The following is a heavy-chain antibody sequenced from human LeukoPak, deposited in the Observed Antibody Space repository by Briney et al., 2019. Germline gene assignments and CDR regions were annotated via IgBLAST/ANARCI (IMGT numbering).Heavy chain of an antibody. V-gene: IGHV3-7*01. J-gene: IGHJ4*02. Sequence: GGSLRLSCAASGFTFSSYWMSWVRQAPGKGLEWVAKIDQDGSGKFYVDSVKGRFTISRDNAKNSLYLQMNSLRVDDTALYYCATESRSSSWSYWGQGTLVTVSS. CDR1: GFTFSSYW. D-gene: IGHD6-13*01. CDR2: IDQDGSGK. CDR3: ATESRSSSWSY.